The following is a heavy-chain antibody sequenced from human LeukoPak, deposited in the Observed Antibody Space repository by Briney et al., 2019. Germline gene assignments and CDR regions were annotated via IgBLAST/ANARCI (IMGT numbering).Heavy chain of an antibody. Sequence: ASVKVSCKASGYTFTSYAMHWVRQAPGQRLEWMGWINAGNGNTKYSQKFQGRVTITRDTSTSTAYTELRSLRSDGTAVYYCARAHRDTAMVNFDYWGQGTLVTVSS. CDR1: GYTFTSYA. D-gene: IGHD5-18*01. V-gene: IGHV1-3*01. CDR3: ARAHRDTAMVNFDY. CDR2: INAGNGNT. J-gene: IGHJ4*02.